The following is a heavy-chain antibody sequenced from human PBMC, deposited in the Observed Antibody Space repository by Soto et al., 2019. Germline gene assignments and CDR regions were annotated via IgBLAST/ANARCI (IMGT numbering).Heavy chain of an antibody. D-gene: IGHD3-3*01. J-gene: IGHJ5*02. V-gene: IGHV5-10-1*01. CDR3: XRTLRFLEWSQGNWFDP. Sequence: GESMKISCRGSGYSFTSYWISWVRQMPGKGLEWMGRIDPSDSYTNYSPSFQGHVTISADKSISTAYLQWSSLKASDTAMYYCXRTLRFLEWSQGNWFDPWGQGTLVTVSS. CDR2: IDPSDSYT. CDR1: GYSFTSYW.